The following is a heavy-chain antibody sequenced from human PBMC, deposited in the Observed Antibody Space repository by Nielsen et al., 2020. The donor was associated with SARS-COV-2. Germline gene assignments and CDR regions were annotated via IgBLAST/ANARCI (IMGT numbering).Heavy chain of an antibody. CDR1: GFTFSSYW. Sequence: GESLKISCAASGFTFSSYWMSWVRQAPGKGLEWVANIKQDGSEKYYVDSVKGRFTISRDNAKNSLYLQMNSLRAEDTAVYYCARTYYYDSSGYYFWGQGTLVTVSS. V-gene: IGHV3-7*01. CDR3: ARTYYYDSSGYYF. CDR2: IKQDGSEK. D-gene: IGHD3-22*01. J-gene: IGHJ4*02.